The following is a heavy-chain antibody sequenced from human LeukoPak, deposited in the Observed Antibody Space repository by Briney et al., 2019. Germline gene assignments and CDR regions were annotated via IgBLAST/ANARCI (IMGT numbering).Heavy chain of an antibody. CDR1: GYTFTIYY. J-gene: IGHJ3*02. CDR3: ARALGAGTGAFDI. Sequence: ASVTVSCKASGYTFTIYYMHWVRQAPGQGLEWMGIINPSGGSTSYSQKFQGRVTMTRDTSTSTVYMELSSLRSEDTAVYYCARALGAGTGAFDIWGQGTMVTVSS. V-gene: IGHV1-46*01. D-gene: IGHD6-19*01. CDR2: INPSGGST.